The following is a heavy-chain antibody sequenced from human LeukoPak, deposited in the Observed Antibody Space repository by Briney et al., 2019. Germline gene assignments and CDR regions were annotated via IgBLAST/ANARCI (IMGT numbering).Heavy chain of an antibody. CDR3: ARVQDTVTHVRGRTNNWFDP. CDR1: GYTFTSYD. D-gene: IGHD4-17*01. J-gene: IGHJ5*02. CDR2: MNPNSGNT. V-gene: IGHV1-8*01. Sequence: GASVKVSCKASGYTFTSYDINWVRQATGQGLEWMGWMNPNSGNTGYAQKFQGRVTITTDESTSTAYMELSSLRSEDTAVYYCARVQDTVTHVRGRTNNWFDPWGQGTLVTVSS.